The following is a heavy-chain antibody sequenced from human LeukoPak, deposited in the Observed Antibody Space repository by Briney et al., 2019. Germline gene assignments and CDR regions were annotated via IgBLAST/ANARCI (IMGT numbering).Heavy chain of an antibody. CDR3: ARDSSGYDATSHYYYYMDV. D-gene: IGHD5-12*01. CDR2: IKQDGSEK. CDR1: GFTFSSYW. Sequence: GGSLRLSCAASGFTFSSYWMSWVRQAPGKGLEWVANIKQDGSEKYYVDSVKGRFTISRDNAKNSPYLQMNSLRAEDTAVYYCARDSSGYDATSHYYYYMDVWGKGTTVTVSS. J-gene: IGHJ6*03. V-gene: IGHV3-7*01.